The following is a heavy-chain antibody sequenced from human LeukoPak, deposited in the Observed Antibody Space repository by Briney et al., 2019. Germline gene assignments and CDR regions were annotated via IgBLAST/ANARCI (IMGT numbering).Heavy chain of an antibody. D-gene: IGHD3-10*01. V-gene: IGHV3-64*01. CDR1: GFTFSSYA. J-gene: IGHJ6*03. CDR2: ISSNGGGT. Sequence: GGSLRLSCAASGFTFSSYAMHWVRQAPGKGLEYVSAISSNGGGTYYANSVKGRFTVSRDNSKNTLYLQMGSLRAEDMAVYYCARNYYGSGSYEDYYYMDVWGKGTTVTISS. CDR3: ARNYYGSGSYEDYYYMDV.